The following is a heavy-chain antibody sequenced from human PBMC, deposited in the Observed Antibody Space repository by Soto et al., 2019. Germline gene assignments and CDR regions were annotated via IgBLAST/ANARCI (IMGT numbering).Heavy chain of an antibody. J-gene: IGHJ6*02. D-gene: IGHD5-18*01. Sequence: PGGSLRLSCAASGFTFSNYAIHWVRQAPGKGLEWVAVISYDGSDKYNANSVKGRFTISRDNSKNTLYLQMNSPRAEDTAVYYCARDTGPNGYNYYYFGMDVWGQGTTVTVSS. V-gene: IGHV3-30-3*01. CDR2: ISYDGSDK. CDR1: GFTFSNYA. CDR3: ARDTGPNGYNYYYFGMDV.